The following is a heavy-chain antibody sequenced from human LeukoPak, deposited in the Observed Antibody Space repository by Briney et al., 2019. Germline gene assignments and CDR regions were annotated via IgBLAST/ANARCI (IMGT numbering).Heavy chain of an antibody. J-gene: IGHJ5*02. CDR2: IVVGSGNT. V-gene: IGHV1-58*02. D-gene: IGHD3-22*01. CDR1: GFTFTSSA. CDR3: AAVSTYYYDSSGYPP. Sequence: LVKVSCKASGFTFTSSAMQWVRQARGQRLEWIGWIVVGSGNTDYAQKFQERVTITRDMSTSTAYMELSSLRSEDTAVYYCAAVSTYYYDSSGYPPWGQGTLVTVSS.